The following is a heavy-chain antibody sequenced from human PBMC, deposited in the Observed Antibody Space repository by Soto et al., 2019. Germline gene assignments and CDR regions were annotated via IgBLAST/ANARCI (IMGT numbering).Heavy chain of an antibody. CDR3: ASIPTYYQYDWFDP. V-gene: IGHV2-5*02. D-gene: IGHD3-16*01. J-gene: IGHJ5*02. CDR2: IYWDDDK. CDR1: GFSLTTRGVG. Sequence: QITLKESGPTLVKPTQTLTLTCTFSGFSLTTRGVGVGWIRQPPGNALECLALIYWDDDKRYSPSLQSRLSITTDTSKNQVVLTMTNVDPVDTATYYCASIPTYYQYDWFDPWRQGTLVSVSS.